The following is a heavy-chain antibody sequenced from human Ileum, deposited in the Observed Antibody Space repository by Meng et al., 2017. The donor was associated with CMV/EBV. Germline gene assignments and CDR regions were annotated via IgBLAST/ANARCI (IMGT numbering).Heavy chain of an antibody. CDR3: ARDLVRAARPDYYGRDV. V-gene: IGHV3-7*01. Sequence: ETLSLTCSLSGDNITSFYWSWVRQPPGKGLEWVANIKQDGSEKYYVDSVKGRFTISRDNSKNSLYLQMNNLRAEDTAVYYCARDLVRAARPDYYGRDVWGQGTTVTVSS. J-gene: IGHJ6*02. CDR2: IKQDGSEK. D-gene: IGHD6-6*01. CDR1: GDNITSFY.